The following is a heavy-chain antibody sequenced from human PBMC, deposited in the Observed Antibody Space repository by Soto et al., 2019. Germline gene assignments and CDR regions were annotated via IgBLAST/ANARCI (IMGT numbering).Heavy chain of an antibody. CDR2: IYSGGST. CDR1: GFTVSNNY. V-gene: IGHV3-66*04. Sequence: EVQLVESGGGLVQPGGSLRLSYSVSGFTVSNNYMSWVRQAPGKGLEWVSHIYSGGSTEYAVPVKGRFTISRDNSKNTVYLQMNSLRAEDTGVYYCARRVRPTGVDYWGQGTLVTVSS. CDR3: ARRVRPTGVDY. D-gene: IGHD3-10*01. J-gene: IGHJ4*02.